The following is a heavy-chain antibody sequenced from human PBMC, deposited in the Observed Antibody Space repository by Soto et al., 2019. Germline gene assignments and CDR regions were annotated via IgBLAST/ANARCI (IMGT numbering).Heavy chain of an antibody. CDR1: GGSFSGYY. D-gene: IGHD3-10*01. Sequence: SQTLSLTCAVYGGSFSGYYWSWIRQPPGKGLEWIGEINHSGSTNYNPSLKSRVTISVDTSKNQFSLKLSSVTAADTAVYYCARGPPLWFGELFSGYFDYWGQGTLVTVSS. CDR2: INHSGST. V-gene: IGHV4-34*01. J-gene: IGHJ4*02. CDR3: ARGPPLWFGELFSGYFDY.